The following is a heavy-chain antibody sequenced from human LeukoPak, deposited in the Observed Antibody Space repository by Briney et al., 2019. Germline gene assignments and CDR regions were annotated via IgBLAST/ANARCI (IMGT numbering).Heavy chain of an antibody. Sequence: PGGSLRLSCAASGFTFSDYYMSWIRQAPGNGLEWVSYISSSGSTIYYADSVKGRFTISRDNAKNSLYLQMNSLRAEDTAVYYCARDLASSGYYVWYYYYGMDVWGQGTTVTVSS. J-gene: IGHJ6*02. V-gene: IGHV3-11*01. D-gene: IGHD3-22*01. CDR1: GFTFSDYY. CDR2: ISSSGSTI. CDR3: ARDLASSGYYVWYYYYGMDV.